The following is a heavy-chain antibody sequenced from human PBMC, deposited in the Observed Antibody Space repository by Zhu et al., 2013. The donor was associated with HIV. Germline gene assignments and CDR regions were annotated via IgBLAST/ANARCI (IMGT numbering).Heavy chain of an antibody. V-gene: IGHV1-8*01. Sequence: QGQLVQSAAAVEEPGATLRVSCRAFGDTLRNSDVHWVRQAPGQGLAWMGWMNPSSGNTGFQHKFQDRITMTWDTSTMTAHLEMTRLTSADTALYFCARAASKHCDKRRCYWGTQNLWGQGTQVTVSS. CDR1: GDTLRNSD. CDR2: MNPSSGNT. CDR3: ARAASKHCDKRRCYWGTQNL. D-gene: IGHD2-2*01. J-gene: IGHJ4*03.